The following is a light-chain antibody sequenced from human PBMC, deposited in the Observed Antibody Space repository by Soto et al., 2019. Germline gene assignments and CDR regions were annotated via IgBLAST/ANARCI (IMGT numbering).Light chain of an antibody. J-gene: IGLJ1*01. CDR2: ETS. CDR1: SSDFGSYKF. CDR3: FPLTSTNTHV. Sequence: QSALTQPASVSGSPGQSVTISCSGTSSDFGSYKFVSWYQHHPGTGPKVIIYETSKRPTGVSDRFSGSKSGNTASLTIAGLQAEDEADYYFFPLTSTNTHVFGSGTKVTVL. V-gene: IGLV2-23*01.